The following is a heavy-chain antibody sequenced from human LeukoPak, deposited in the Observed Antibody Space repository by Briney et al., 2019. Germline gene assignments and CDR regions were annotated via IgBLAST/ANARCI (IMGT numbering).Heavy chain of an antibody. Sequence: PGGSLRLSCAASRVTFSGVAMSWVCGTPGGGLWWGSVIRGSGANTISADSVKGPFTISTDNSKNTLYLEMKSLRAEDTDIYSCAKMKGHPLPKYYKDDWGQGTPVTVSS. V-gene: IGHV3-23*01. CDR2: IRGSGANT. CDR3: AKMKGHPLPKYYKDD. J-gene: IGHJ6*01. CDR1: RVTFSGVA. D-gene: IGHD1-26*01.